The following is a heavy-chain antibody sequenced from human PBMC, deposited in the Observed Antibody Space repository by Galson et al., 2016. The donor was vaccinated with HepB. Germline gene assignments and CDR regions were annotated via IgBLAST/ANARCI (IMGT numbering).Heavy chain of an antibody. Sequence: SLRLSCAASGFTFSGSAMHWVRQASGKGLEWVGRIRSKANSYATAYAASVKGRFTISRDNSKSTLYLQMTSLTVEDTAIYYCAKSGEMATIGRVDDYWGQGALVTVSS. V-gene: IGHV3-73*01. CDR2: IRSKANSYAT. D-gene: IGHD5-24*01. CDR1: GFTFSGSA. CDR3: AKSGEMATIGRVDDY. J-gene: IGHJ4*02.